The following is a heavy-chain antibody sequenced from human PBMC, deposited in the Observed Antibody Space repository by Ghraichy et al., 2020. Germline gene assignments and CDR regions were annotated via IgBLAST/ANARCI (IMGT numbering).Heavy chain of an antibody. CDR3: ARGTVLSDLQYYYYGMDV. CDR1: GYTFTSYD. CDR2: MNPNSGNT. V-gene: IGHV1-8*01. D-gene: IGHD2-2*01. J-gene: IGHJ6*02. Sequence: ASVKVSFKASGYTFTSYDINWVRQATGQGLEWMGWMNPNSGNTGYAQKFQGRVTMTRNTSISTAYMELSSLRSEDTAVYYCARGTVLSDLQYYYYGMDVWGQGTTVTVSS.